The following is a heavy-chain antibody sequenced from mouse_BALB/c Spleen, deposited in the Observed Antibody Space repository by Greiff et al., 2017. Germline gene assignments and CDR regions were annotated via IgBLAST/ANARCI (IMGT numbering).Heavy chain of an antibody. Sequence: QVQLQQSGPELVRPGASVTMSCTASGYTFTSYWMHWVKQRPGQGIEWSGMIDPSNSDTRLNQKFKDKATLNVDKSSNTAYMQLSSLTSEDSAVYYCERSGGDYDRFDYWGQGTTLTVSS. CDR1: GYTFTSYW. V-gene: IGHV1S127*01. D-gene: IGHD2-4*01. CDR2: IDPSNSDT. J-gene: IGHJ2*01. CDR3: ERSGGDYDRFDY.